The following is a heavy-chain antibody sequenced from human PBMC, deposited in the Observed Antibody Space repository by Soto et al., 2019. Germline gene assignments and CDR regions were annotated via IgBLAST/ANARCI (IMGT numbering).Heavy chain of an antibody. CDR2: IYYSGAT. Sequence: QVHLQESGPGLVRPSETLSLSCSVSGDSMATGGHYYNWIRHLPGKGLEWIGYIYYSGATHYSPSLRPRATISIDTSKNQFSLRFISVTAADTALYFCARDKYLEPTVWGYWGQGIQVTVSS. D-gene: IGHD7-27*01. CDR1: GDSMATGGHY. CDR3: ARDKYLEPTVWGY. V-gene: IGHV4-31*02. J-gene: IGHJ4*02.